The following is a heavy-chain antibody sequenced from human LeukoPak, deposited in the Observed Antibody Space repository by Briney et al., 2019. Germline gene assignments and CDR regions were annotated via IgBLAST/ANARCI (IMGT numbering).Heavy chain of an antibody. CDR3: ARDPEGGRPSD. CDR2: VNGDGSYT. D-gene: IGHD1-26*01. Sequence: GALRLSCAASGFTFISNWIPWVRQAPGKGLVWVSRVNGDGSYTNYADSVKGRFTISRDNAKNTLFPQMKRLRAEDTVVYYCARDPEGGRPSDWGQGSLVTVSS. J-gene: IGHJ4*02. V-gene: IGHV3-74*01. CDR1: GFTFISNW.